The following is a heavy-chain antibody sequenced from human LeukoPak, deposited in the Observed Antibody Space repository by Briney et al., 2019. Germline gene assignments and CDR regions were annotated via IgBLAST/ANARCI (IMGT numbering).Heavy chain of an antibody. CDR1: GFTFSSYG. CDR2: IWYDGSNK. CDR3: AREDIVVVPAATHRYYYYGMDV. D-gene: IGHD2-2*01. J-gene: IGHJ6*02. Sequence: GGSLRLSCAASGFTFSSYGMHWVRQAPGKGLEWVAVIWYDGSNKYYADSVKGRFTISRDNSKNTLYLQMNSLRAEDTAVYYCAREDIVVVPAATHRYYYYGMDVWGQGTTVTVSS. V-gene: IGHV3-33*01.